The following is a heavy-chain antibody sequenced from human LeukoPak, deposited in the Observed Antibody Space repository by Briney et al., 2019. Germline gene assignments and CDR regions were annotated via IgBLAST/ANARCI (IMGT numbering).Heavy chain of an antibody. CDR3: ARDPGHTEWTDTEDGAFDI. J-gene: IGHJ3*02. V-gene: IGHV4-31*03. CDR2: IYYSGST. CDR1: GGSISSGGYY. Sequence: PSQTLSLTCTVSGGSISSGGYYWSWICQHPGKGLEWIGYIYYSGSTYYNPSLKSRVTISVDTSKNQFSLKLSSVTAADTAVYYCARDPGHTEWTDTEDGAFDIWGQGTMVTVSS. D-gene: IGHD3-3*01.